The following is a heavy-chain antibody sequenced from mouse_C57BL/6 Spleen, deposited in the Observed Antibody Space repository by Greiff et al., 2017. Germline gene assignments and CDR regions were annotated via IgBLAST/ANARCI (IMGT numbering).Heavy chain of an antibody. CDR2: FYPGSGSI. J-gene: IGHJ3*01. CDR1: GYTFTEYT. Sequence: VKLMESGAELVKPGASVKLSCKASGYTFTEYTIHWVKQRSGQGLEWIGWFYPGSGSIKYNEKFKDKATLTADKSSSTVYMELSRLTSEDSAVYFCARQGGYQAWFAYWGQGTLVTVSA. D-gene: IGHD2-2*01. CDR3: ARQGGYQAWFAY. V-gene: IGHV1-62-2*01.